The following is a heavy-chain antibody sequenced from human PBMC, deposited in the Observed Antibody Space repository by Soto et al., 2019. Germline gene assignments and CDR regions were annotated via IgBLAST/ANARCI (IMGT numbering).Heavy chain of an antibody. D-gene: IGHD2-15*01. J-gene: IGHJ6*03. CDR1: GYTFTGYY. V-gene: IGHV1-2*04. Sequence: QVQLVQSGAEVKKPGASVKVSCKASGYTFTGYYMHWVRQAPGQGLEWMGWINPNSGGTNYAQKFQGWVTMTRDTSISTAYMELSRLRSDDTAVYSCARGSLLGYCSGGSCPPRDFYYTDGWGKETTVTVSS. CDR3: ARGSLLGYCSGGSCPPRDFYYTDG. CDR2: INPNSGGT.